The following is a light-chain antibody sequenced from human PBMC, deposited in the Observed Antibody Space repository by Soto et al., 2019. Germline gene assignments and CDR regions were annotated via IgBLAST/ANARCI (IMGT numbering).Light chain of an antibody. CDR1: QDITNY. CDR2: DGS. V-gene: IGKV1-33*01. Sequence: DIQMTQSPSSLSASVGDRVTITCQASQDITNYLNWYQQKPGKAPRLLDYDGSNFDTGVPSRFSGSGSGTHLSFTISSLHPEDIATYYCQQFDSLPITFGQGTRREI. CDR3: QQFDSLPIT. J-gene: IGKJ5*01.